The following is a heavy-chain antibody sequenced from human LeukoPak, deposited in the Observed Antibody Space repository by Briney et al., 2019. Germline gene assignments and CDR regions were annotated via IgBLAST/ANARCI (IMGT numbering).Heavy chain of an antibody. D-gene: IGHD3-22*01. CDR2: IYYSGST. CDR1: GGSVSSGSFY. Sequence: SETLSLTCTVSGGSVSSGSFYWSWIRQPPGKGLEWIGYIYYSGSTNYNPSLKSRVIISVDTSKNQFSLKLSSVTAADTAVYYCSRSSGYYLYYYYYGMDVWGQGTTVTVSS. V-gene: IGHV4-61*01. CDR3: SRSSGYYLYYYYYGMDV. J-gene: IGHJ6*02.